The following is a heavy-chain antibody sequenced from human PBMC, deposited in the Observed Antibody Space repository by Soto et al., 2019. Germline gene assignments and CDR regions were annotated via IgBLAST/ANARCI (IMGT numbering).Heavy chain of an antibody. CDR3: ARGLFSENYYSGGWYYFDY. J-gene: IGHJ4*02. V-gene: IGHV4-34*01. Sequence: QVQLQQWGAGLLKPSKTLSLTCAVYGGSFSGYSWTWIRQSPGKGLEWIGQINHSGSTTYNPSLKSGVTISLGTSKNQFSLELSSVTAADTAVYYCARGLFSENYYSGGWYYFDYWGQGTLVTVSS. D-gene: IGHD1-26*01. CDR1: GGSFSGYS. CDR2: INHSGST.